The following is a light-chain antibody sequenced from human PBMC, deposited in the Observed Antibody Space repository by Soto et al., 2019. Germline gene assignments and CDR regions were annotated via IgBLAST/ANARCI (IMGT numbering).Light chain of an antibody. CDR3: CSYARNRLYV. CDR2: EVT. CDR1: SSDVGGYNF. Sequence: QSVLTQPASVSGSPGQSITISCTGTSSDVGGYNFVSWCQQKPGKAPKLLIYEVTHRPSGISDRFSGSKSGNTASLTISGLQSEDEASYYCCSYARNRLYVFGSGTKVTVL. J-gene: IGLJ1*01. V-gene: IGLV2-14*01.